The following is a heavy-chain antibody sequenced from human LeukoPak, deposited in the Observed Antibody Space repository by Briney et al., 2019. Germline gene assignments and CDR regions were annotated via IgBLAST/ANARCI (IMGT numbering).Heavy chain of an antibody. V-gene: IGHV1-46*01. CDR3: ARPYTAMANGLYF. D-gene: IGHD5-18*01. J-gene: IGHJ4*02. CDR2: INPSGGST. CDR1: GYTFTSYY. Sequence: ASVKVSCKASGYTFTSYYMHWVRQAPGQGLEWTGIINPSGGSTSYAQKFQGRVTMTRDMSTSTVYMELSSLRSEDTAVYYCARPYTAMANGLYFWGQGTLVTVSS.